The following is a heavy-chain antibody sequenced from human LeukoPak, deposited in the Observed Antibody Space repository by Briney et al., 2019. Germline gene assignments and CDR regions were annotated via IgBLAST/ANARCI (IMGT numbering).Heavy chain of an antibody. CDR2: IFSST. CDR1: GFTVSSNS. J-gene: IGHJ6*04. CDR3: AELGITMIGGV. D-gene: IGHD3-10*02. Sequence: PGGSLRLSCTVSGFTVSSNSMSWVRQAPGKGLEWVSFIFSSTHYSDSVKGRFTISRDNSKNTLYLQMNSLRAEDTAVYYCAELGITMIGGVWGKGTTVTISS. V-gene: IGHV3-53*01.